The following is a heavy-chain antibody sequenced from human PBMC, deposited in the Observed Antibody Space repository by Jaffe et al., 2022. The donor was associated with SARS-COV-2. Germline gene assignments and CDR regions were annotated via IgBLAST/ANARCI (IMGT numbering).Heavy chain of an antibody. D-gene: IGHD6-19*01. V-gene: IGHV1-69*08. CDR1: GGTFSSYT. Sequence: QVQLVQSGAEVKKPGSSVKVSCRASGGTFSSYTISWVRQAPGQGLEWMGRIIPILDMGNNAQKFQDRVTITADKSTSTAYMEISSLSPKDTAVYYCARDGGGSSGWYYFDSWGQGTLVTVSS. J-gene: IGHJ4*02. CDR3: ARDGGGSSGWYYFDS. CDR2: IIPILDMG.